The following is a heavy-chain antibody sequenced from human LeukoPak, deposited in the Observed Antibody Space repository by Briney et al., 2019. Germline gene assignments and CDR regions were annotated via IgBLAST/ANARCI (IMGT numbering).Heavy chain of an antibody. D-gene: IGHD2-21*01. CDR3: AREHIFERSRVDY. V-gene: IGHV1-18*04. J-gene: IGHJ4*02. Sequence: VASVKVSCKASGYTFTNYVINWVRQAPGQGLEWVGWISAYNGNTNYTQKFQGRLTIPMDTSTSTAYMELRSLRSDDTAVYFCAREHIFERSRVDYWGQGTLVTVSS. CDR2: ISAYNGNT. CDR1: GYTFTNYV.